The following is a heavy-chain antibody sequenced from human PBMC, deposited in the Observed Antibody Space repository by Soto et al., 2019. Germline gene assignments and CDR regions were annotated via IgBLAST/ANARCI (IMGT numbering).Heavy chain of an antibody. CDR3: AKDLAPSGFLEWSQPPYYMDV. CDR2: ISGSGGST. D-gene: IGHD3-3*01. J-gene: IGHJ6*03. V-gene: IGHV3-23*01. Sequence: EVQLLESGGGLVQPGGSLRLSCAASGFTFSSYAMSWVRQAPGKGLEWVSAISGSGGSTYYADSVKGRFTISRDNSKNTLYLQMNSLRAEDTAVYYCAKDLAPSGFLEWSQPPYYMDVWGKGTTVTVSS. CDR1: GFTFSSYA.